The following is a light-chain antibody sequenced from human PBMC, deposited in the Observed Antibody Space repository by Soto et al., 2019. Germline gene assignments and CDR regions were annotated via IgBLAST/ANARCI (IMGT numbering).Light chain of an antibody. Sequence: QSVLTQPPSVSAAPRQEVTIACSGSSSNIGNKYVSWYQQLPGTAPKLLIYDNNKRPSGVPYRFSGSKSGTSAPLGIPGPPRGDEADYYCGTWDGSLSAVVFGGGTKGTVL. J-gene: IGLJ2*01. CDR3: GTWDGSLSAVV. CDR1: SSNIGNKY. CDR2: DNN. V-gene: IGLV1-51*01.